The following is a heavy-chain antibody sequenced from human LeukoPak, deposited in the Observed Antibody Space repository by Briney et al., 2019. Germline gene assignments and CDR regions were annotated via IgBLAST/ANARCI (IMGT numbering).Heavy chain of an antibody. D-gene: IGHD3-22*01. CDR2: INSDGSST. V-gene: IGHV3-74*01. Sequence: PGGSLRLSCAASGFTFSSYWMHWVRHAPGKGLVWVSRINSDGSSTSYADSVKGRFTISRDNAKNTLYLQMNRLRAADTAVYYCVREGAYYDRSRYYRWFDPWGQETLLTVSS. CDR3: VREGAYYDRSRYYRWFDP. CDR1: GFTFSSYW. J-gene: IGHJ5*02.